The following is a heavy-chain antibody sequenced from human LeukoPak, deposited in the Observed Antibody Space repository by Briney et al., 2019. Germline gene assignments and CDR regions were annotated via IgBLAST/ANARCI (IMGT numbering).Heavy chain of an antibody. D-gene: IGHD1-26*01. CDR1: VYTFTGYY. CDR2: INPNSGDT. J-gene: IGHJ5*02. V-gene: IGHV1-2*02. CDR3: ASGTNGGWLDP. Sequence: ASVKVSCKASVYTFTGYYMHWVRQAPGEGLEWMGWINPNSGDTSYAQKFQGRVTMTRDTSISTAYMELSGLRSDDTAVYYCASGTNGGWLDPWGQGSLVTVSS.